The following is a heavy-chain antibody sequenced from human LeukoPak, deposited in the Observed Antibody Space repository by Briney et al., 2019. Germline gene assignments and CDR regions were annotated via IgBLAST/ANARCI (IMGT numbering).Heavy chain of an antibody. V-gene: IGHV1-8*02. J-gene: IGHJ4*02. D-gene: IGHD1-1*01. CDR1: GYILTNYG. Sequence: ASVKVSCKASGYILTNYGISWVRQATGQGLEWMGWMNPNSGNTGYAQKFQGRVTMTRNTSISTAYMELSSLRYEDTAVYYCTRRSGGTGTTLGYWGQGTLVTVSS. CDR3: TRRSGGTGTTLGY. CDR2: MNPNSGNT.